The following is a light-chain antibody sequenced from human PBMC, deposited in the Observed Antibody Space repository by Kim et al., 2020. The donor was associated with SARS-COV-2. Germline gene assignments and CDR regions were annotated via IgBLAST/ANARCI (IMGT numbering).Light chain of an antibody. CDR1: QSFTSGY. CDR2: GAS. J-gene: IGKJ2*01. V-gene: IGKV3-20*01. Sequence: LSPGERATLSCRASQSFTSGYLAWYQQKPGQAPRLLICGASNRATGIPDRFSGSGSGTDFTLTISRLEPEDFAVYYCQQYVGSPTFGQGTKVDIK. CDR3: QQYVGSPT.